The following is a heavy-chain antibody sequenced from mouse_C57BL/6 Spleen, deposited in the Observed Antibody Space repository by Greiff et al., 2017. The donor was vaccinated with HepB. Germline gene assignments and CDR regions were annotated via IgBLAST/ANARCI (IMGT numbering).Heavy chain of an antibody. CDR3: GRSLITTVVFDD. CDR1: GYTFTSYW. D-gene: IGHD1-1*01. CDR2: IHPNSGST. Sequence: QVQLQQPGAELVKPGASVKLSCKASGYTFTSYWMHWVKQRPGQGLEWIGMIHPNSGSTNYNEKFKSKATLTVDKSSSTAYMQLSSLTSEDSAVDYCGRSLITTVVFDDWGQGTTLTVSS. V-gene: IGHV1-64*01. J-gene: IGHJ2*01.